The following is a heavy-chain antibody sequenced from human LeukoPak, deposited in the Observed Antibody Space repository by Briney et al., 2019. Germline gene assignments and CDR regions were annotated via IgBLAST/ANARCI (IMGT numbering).Heavy chain of an antibody. CDR1: GFTFKNYA. CDR2: ISGSDTTT. Sequence: GGSLRLSCAASGFTFKNYAMSWIRQAPGKGLEWVSVISGSEWVSVISGSDTTTYYADSVKGRFTISRDNSKNTLYLQMNSLRAEDTAVYYCAKSPGTYYYDSSGYYNLWGGQGTLVTVSS. J-gene: IGHJ4*02. CDR3: AKSPGTYYYDSSGYYNLW. D-gene: IGHD3-22*01. V-gene: IGHV3-23*01.